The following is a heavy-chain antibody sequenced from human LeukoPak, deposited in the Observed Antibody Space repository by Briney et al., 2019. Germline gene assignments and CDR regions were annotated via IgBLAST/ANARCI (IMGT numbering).Heavy chain of an antibody. D-gene: IGHD1-26*01. CDR2: ISAGGDNT. CDR3: AKDRGSYYGGYFDY. J-gene: IGHJ4*02. Sequence: GGSLRLSCAASAFTFSSHAMSWVRQTPGKGLEWVSAISAGGDNTLYADSVKGRFTISRDNSKNSLHLQMNSLRAADTAVYYCAKDRGSYYGGYFDYWGQGTLVTVSS. CDR1: AFTFSSHA. V-gene: IGHV3-23*01.